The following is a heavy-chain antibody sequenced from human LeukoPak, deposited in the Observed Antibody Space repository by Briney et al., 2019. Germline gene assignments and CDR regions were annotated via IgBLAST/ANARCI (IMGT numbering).Heavy chain of an antibody. D-gene: IGHD4-23*01. CDR3: ARDRFGYGGNSGL. CDR1: GFTFSSYN. V-gene: IGHV3-21*01. CDR2: ISSSSNYI. Sequence: PGGSLRLSCAASGFTFSSYNMNWVRQAPGKGLEWISSISSSSNYIYYADSLKGRFTISRDNAKNSLYLQMNSLRGEDTAVYYCARDRFGYGGNSGLWGQGTLVTVSS. J-gene: IGHJ4*02.